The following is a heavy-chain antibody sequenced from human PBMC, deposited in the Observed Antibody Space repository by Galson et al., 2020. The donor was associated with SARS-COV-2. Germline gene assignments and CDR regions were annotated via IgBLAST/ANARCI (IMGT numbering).Heavy chain of an antibody. V-gene: IGHV4-59*01. J-gene: IGHJ3*01. Sequence: ASETLSLTCPVSGGSISSYYWSWIRQPPGKGLEWIGYIYNSGSTNYNPSLKSRVTISVDTSKNQCSLKRSSVTAADTAVYYCARDSTRAFDVWGQGTMVTVSS. CDR1: GGSISSYY. CDR3: ARDSTRAFDV. CDR2: IYNSGST.